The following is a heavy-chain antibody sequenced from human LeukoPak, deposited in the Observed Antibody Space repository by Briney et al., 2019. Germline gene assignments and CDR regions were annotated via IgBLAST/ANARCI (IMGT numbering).Heavy chain of an antibody. D-gene: IGHD6-13*01. V-gene: IGHV5-51*01. J-gene: IGHJ6*02. CDR3: ASTVGIAAAGPYYYYGMDV. CDR1: GSSFTSYW. Sequence: GESLKISCKGPGSSFTSYWIGWVRQTPGKGLECVGIIYPADSDTRYSPPFQGQVTISADKSISTAYLQWSSLKASDTAMYYCASTVGIAAAGPYYYYGMDVWGQGTTVTVSS. CDR2: IYPADSDT.